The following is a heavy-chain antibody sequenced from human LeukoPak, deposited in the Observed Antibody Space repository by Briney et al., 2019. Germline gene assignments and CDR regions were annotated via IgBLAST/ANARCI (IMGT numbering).Heavy chain of an antibody. CDR2: INPNSGGT. D-gene: IGHD1-26*01. CDR1: GYTFTGYY. V-gene: IGHV1-2*02. J-gene: IGHJ3*02. CDR3: ARGNSGSYYGYAFDI. Sequence: ASVKVSCKASGYTFTGYYMHWVRQALGQGLEWMGWINPNSGGTNYAQKFQGRVTMTRDTSISTAYMELSRLRSDDTAVYYCARGNSGSYYGYAFDIWGQGTMVTVSS.